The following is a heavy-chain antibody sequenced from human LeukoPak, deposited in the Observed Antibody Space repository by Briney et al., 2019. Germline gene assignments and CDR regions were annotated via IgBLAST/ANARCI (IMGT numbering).Heavy chain of an antibody. CDR1: GFTFSSYS. D-gene: IGHD2-21*02. Sequence: PGGSLRLSCAASGFTFSSYSMNWVRQAPGKGLEWVSSISSSSSYIYYADSVKGRFTISRDNAKNSLYLQMNSLRAEDTAGYYCASHWDCGGDCVYYFDYWGQGTLVTVSS. CDR2: ISSSSSYI. V-gene: IGHV3-21*01. J-gene: IGHJ4*02. CDR3: ASHWDCGGDCVYYFDY.